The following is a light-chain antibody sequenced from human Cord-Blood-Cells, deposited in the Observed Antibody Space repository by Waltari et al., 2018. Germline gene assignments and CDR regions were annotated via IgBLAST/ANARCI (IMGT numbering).Light chain of an antibody. J-gene: IGLJ1*01. V-gene: IGLV2-14*03. Sequence: QSALTQPAYVSGSTGQSITIPCTGTSRYVGRYNYVPWYQQHPGKTPKLIIYHVSNRPSGVSNRFSGSKSGNTASLTISGRQAEDEADYYCSSYTSSSTGVFGTGTKVTVL. CDR2: HVS. CDR1: SRYVGRYNY. CDR3: SSYTSSSTGV.